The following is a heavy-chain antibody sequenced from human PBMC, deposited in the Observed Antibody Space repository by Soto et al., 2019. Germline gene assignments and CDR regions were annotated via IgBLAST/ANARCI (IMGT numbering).Heavy chain of an antibody. CDR3: ARHDRGRDYFDY. Sequence: GASVKVSCKASGYTFTSYGISWVRQAPGQGLEWMGGISAIYGKTNYAQKFQGRVTITTDESTSTAYMELSSLRSEDTAVYYCARHDRGRDYFDYWGQGTLVTVSS. J-gene: IGHJ4*02. V-gene: IGHV1-18*01. CDR2: ISAIYGKT. D-gene: IGHD3-16*02. CDR1: GYTFTSYG.